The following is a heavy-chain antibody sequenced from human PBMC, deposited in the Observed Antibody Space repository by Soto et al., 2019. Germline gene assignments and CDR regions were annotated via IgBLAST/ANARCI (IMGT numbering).Heavy chain of an antibody. CDR2: MNPNTGNT. J-gene: IGHJ4*02. CDR3: ARERAVAGFDY. CDR1: GYTFTSYD. V-gene: IGHV1-8*01. D-gene: IGHD6-19*01. Sequence: QVQLVQSGAEVKKPGASVKVSCKASGYTFTSYDINWVRQATGQGLEWMGWMNPNTGNTGYAQNFQGRVTMTRNTSITTAYMERSSLRSEDTAVYYCARERAVAGFDYWGQGTRVTVSS.